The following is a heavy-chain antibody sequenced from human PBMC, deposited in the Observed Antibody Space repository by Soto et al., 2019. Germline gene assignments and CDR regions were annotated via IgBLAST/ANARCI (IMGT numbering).Heavy chain of an antibody. V-gene: IGHV5-10-1*01. J-gene: IGHJ4*02. CDR2: IDPSDSYI. D-gene: IGHD1-7*01. CDR3: AIPLARTTPFDY. CDR1: GYTFTNYY. Sequence: PGESLKISCQASGYTFTNYYIAWVRQVPGKGLEWMGRIDPSDSYIKYSPSFEGHVTMSVDKSISTAFLQWSRLEASVTAMYFCAIPLARTTPFDYWGQGSLVTVSS.